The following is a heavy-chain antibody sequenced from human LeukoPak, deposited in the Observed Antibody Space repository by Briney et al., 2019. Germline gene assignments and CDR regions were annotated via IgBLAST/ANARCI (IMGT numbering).Heavy chain of an antibody. J-gene: IGHJ3*02. CDR2: ISGSGGST. D-gene: IGHD3-16*01. V-gene: IGHV3-23*01. Sequence: PSETLSLTCAVYGGSFSGYYWSWIRQPPGKGLEWVSLISGSGGSTYYADSVKGRFTISRDNSKNTLYLQMNSLRAEDTAVFYCAKDRDDYVWGSYLGAFDIWGQGTMVTVSS. CDR3: AKDRDDYVWGSYLGAFDI. CDR1: GGSFSGYY.